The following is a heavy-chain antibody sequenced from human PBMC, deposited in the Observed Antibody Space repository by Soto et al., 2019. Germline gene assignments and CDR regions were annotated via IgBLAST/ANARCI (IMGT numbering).Heavy chain of an antibody. Sequence: GGSLRLSCGASETTFSNTWMSWVRQAPGKGLEWMANIGPDGSHVLYRDSVKGRFTISRDNAKNSLYLQMSSLGVEDTGVYYCVRDRGWRTFDYWGHGTLVTVSS. CDR3: VRDRGWRTFDY. D-gene: IGHD3-10*01. CDR1: ETTFSNTW. V-gene: IGHV3-7*01. CDR2: IGPDGSHV. J-gene: IGHJ4*03.